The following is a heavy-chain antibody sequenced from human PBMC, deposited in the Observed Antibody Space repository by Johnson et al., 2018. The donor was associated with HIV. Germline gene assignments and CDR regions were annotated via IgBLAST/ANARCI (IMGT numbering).Heavy chain of an antibody. V-gene: IGHV3-30*04. D-gene: IGHD3-22*01. CDR3: AKDLDSSGYYSLTDAFDI. CDR1: GFTFSSYA. CDR2: ISYDGSNK. J-gene: IGHJ3*02. Sequence: QELLVESGGGVVQPGRSLRLSCAASGFTFSSYAMHWVRQAPGKGLEWVAVISYDGSNKYYADSVTGRFTISRDNSKNTLYLQMNSLRAEDTAVYYCAKDLDSSGYYSLTDAFDIWGQGTMVTVSS.